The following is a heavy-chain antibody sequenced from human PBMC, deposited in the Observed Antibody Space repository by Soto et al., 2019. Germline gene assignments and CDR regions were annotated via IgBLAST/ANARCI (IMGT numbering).Heavy chain of an antibody. Sequence: GASVKVSCKASGYTFTRYGISWVRQAPGQGLEWMGWISGYNGDTNYAQKFHDRVSMTIDTSTGTAYMELRSLTSAATAIYYCAKNGQPPYYYYGLDFWG. V-gene: IGHV1-18*01. CDR3: AKNGQPPYYYYGLDF. CDR1: GYTFTRYG. CDR2: ISGYNGDT. D-gene: IGHD2-8*01. J-gene: IGHJ6*02.